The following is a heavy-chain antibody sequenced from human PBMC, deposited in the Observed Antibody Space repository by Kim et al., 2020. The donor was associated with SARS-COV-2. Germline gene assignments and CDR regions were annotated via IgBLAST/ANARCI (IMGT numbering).Heavy chain of an antibody. J-gene: IGHJ4*02. CDR3: TTDHYYYDSPCLDY. V-gene: IGHV3-15*01. D-gene: IGHD3-22*01. Sequence: GGSLRLSCAASGFTFSNAWMSWVRQAPGKGLEWVGRIKSKTDGGTTDYAAPVKGRFTISRDDSKNTLYLQMNSLKTEDTAVYYCTTDHYYYDSPCLDYWGQGTLVTVSS. CDR1: GFTFSNAW. CDR2: IKSKTDGGTT.